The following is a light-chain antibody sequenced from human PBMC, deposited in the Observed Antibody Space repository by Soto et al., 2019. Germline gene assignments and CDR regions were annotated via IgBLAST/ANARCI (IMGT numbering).Light chain of an antibody. V-gene: IGKV1-33*01. Sequence: DIQMTQSPSSLSASIGDRVPITFQASQNITNNLSWYQQKPGKAPNLLIYHASKLAKGVTSRFSGSGSGTDFSFIITSLQREDLATYYCQQYYGLPPLTFGQGTRLEIK. CDR2: HAS. J-gene: IGKJ5*01. CDR3: QQYYGLPPLT. CDR1: QNITNN.